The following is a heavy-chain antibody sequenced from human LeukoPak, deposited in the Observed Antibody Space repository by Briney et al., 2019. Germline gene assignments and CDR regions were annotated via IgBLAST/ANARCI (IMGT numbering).Heavy chain of an antibody. D-gene: IGHD6-13*01. V-gene: IGHV4-39*01. CDR1: GVSISSTSYY. CDR2: IYYSGST. J-gene: IGHJ4*02. Sequence: SETLSLTCTVSGVSISSTSYYWGWIRQPPGKGLEWIGSIYYSGSTYYNPSLKSRVTISVDTSKNQFSLKLSSVTAADTAVYYCARGSSWSYADYWGQGTLVTVSS. CDR3: ARGSSWSYADY.